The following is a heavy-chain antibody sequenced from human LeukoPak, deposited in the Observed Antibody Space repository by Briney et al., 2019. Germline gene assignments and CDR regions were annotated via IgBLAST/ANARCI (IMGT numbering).Heavy chain of an antibody. CDR2: ISTSGSST. D-gene: IGHD3-16*01. V-gene: IGHV3-11*03. Sequence: GGSLRLSCAASGFTFSDFYMTWIRQAPGKGLEWVSYISTSGSSTNYADSLKGRFTTSRDNAKKSLYLQMNTLRGDDTAVYYCARLGGWSFDYWGQGTLVTVSP. CDR3: ARLGGWSFDY. CDR1: GFTFSDFY. J-gene: IGHJ4*02.